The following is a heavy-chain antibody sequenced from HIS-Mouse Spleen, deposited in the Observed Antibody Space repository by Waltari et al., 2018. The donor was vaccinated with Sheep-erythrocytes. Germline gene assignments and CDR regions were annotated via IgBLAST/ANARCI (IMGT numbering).Heavy chain of an antibody. D-gene: IGHD7-27*01. Sequence: QVQLQESGPGLVKPSETLSLTCTVSGYSISSGYYWGWIRQPPWKGLEWIGSIYHSGSTYSNPSRKSRVTISGDTSKNQFSLKLSSVTAADTAVYYCASQPNWGYWYFDLWGRGTLVTVSS. V-gene: IGHV4-38-2*02. J-gene: IGHJ2*01. CDR1: GYSISSGYY. CDR2: IYHSGST. CDR3: ASQPNWGYWYFDL.